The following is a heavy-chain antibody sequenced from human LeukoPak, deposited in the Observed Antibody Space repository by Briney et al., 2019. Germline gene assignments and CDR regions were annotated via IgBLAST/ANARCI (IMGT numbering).Heavy chain of an antibody. V-gene: IGHV1-69*06. J-gene: IGHJ5*02. CDR1: GGTFSSYA. D-gene: IGHD3-3*01. Sequence: SVKVSCKASGGTFSSYAISWVRQAPGQGLEWMGGIIPIFGTANYAQKFQGRVTITADKSTSTAHMELSSLRSEDTAVYYCARDRGITMGGEWFDPWGQGTLVTVSS. CDR3: ARDRGITMGGEWFDP. CDR2: IIPIFGTA.